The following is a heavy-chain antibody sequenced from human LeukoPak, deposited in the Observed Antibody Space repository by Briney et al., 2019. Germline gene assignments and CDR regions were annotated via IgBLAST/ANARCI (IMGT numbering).Heavy chain of an antibody. CDR1: GYTFTSYG. CDR3: ARVCPLRDYGDYLGYFDY. CDR2: ISAYNGNT. Sequence: GASVKVSCKASGYTFTSYGISWVRQAPGQGLEWMGWISAYNGNTNYAQKLQGRVTMTTDTSTSTAYMELRSLRSDDTAVYYCARVCPLRDYGDYLGYFDYWGQGTLVTVSS. D-gene: IGHD4-17*01. J-gene: IGHJ4*02. V-gene: IGHV1-18*01.